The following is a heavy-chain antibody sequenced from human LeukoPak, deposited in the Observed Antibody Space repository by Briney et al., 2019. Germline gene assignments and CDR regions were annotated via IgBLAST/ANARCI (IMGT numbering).Heavy chain of an antibody. Sequence: ASVKVSCKASGYTFTGYYMHWVRQAPGQGLEWMGWINPNSGGTNYAQKLQGRVTMTRDTSISTAYMELSRLRSDDTAVYYCAREVDGHNFNWFDPWGQGTLVTVSS. D-gene: IGHD5-24*01. V-gene: IGHV1-2*02. CDR3: AREVDGHNFNWFDP. CDR2: INPNSGGT. J-gene: IGHJ5*02. CDR1: GYTFTGYY.